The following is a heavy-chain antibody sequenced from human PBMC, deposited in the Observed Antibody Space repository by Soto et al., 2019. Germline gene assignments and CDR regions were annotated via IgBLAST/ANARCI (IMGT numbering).Heavy chain of an antibody. CDR2: ARNKAHSYTT. CDR3: ARLMGTRFDL. D-gene: IGHD2-8*01. J-gene: IGHJ4*02. CDR1: GFAFCSYW. V-gene: IGHV3-72*01. Sequence: PGGSMRLSCAASGFAFCSYWMHWVRQAPGKGLEWVGRARNKAHSYTTAYAAPVKGRFTISRDDSKNSLSLQMNSLKTEDTAVYFCARLMGTRFDLWGQGTLVTVSS.